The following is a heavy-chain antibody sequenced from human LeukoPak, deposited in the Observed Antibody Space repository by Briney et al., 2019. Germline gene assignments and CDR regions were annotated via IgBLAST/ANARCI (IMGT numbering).Heavy chain of an antibody. CDR2: IKHDGSEQ. CDR1: GFTLRTYW. J-gene: IGHJ4*02. Sequence: GGSLRLSCAASGFTLRTYWMSWVRQAPGKGLEWVTNIKHDGSEQYYVDSVKGRFTVSRDNAKNSLYLQMNSLRDEDTAVYYCARRGLSVAGPYDYWGQGTLVTVSS. V-gene: IGHV3-7*01. CDR3: ARRGLSVAGPYDY. D-gene: IGHD6-19*01.